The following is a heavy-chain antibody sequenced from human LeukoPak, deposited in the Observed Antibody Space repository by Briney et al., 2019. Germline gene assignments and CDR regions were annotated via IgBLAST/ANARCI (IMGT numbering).Heavy chain of an antibody. CDR2: ISYDGSNK. D-gene: IGHD3-22*01. J-gene: IGHJ4*02. Sequence: GGSLRLSCAASGFTFSSYAMHWVRQAPGKGLEWVAVISYDGSNKYYADSVKGRFTISRDNSKNTLYLQMNSLRAEDTAVYYCARNFYDSSGYSVFDYWGQGTLVTVSS. CDR3: ARNFYDSSGYSVFDY. V-gene: IGHV3-30-3*01. CDR1: GFTFSSYA.